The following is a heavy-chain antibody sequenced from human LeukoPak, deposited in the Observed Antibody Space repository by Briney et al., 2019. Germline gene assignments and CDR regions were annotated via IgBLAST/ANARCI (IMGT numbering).Heavy chain of an antibody. J-gene: IGHJ3*02. V-gene: IGHV1-2*03. D-gene: IGHD3-3*01. Sequence: LGASVKVSCKASGYTFTGYYMHWVRQAPGQGLECMGWINPNSGGTNYAQKFQGRVTMTRDTSISTAYMELSRLRSDDTAVHYCARDRITIFGVVIVAQPDAFDIWGQGTMVTVSS. CDR3: ARDRITIFGVVIVAQPDAFDI. CDR2: INPNSGGT. CDR1: GYTFTGYY.